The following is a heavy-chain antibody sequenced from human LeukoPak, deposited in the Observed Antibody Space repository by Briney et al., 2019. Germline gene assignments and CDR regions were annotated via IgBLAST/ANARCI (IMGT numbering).Heavy chain of an antibody. Sequence: SETLSLTCAVYGGSFSGYYWSWIRQPPGKGLEWIGEINHSGSTNYNPSLKSRVTISVDTSKNQFSLKLSSVTAADTAVYYCARLDCSSTSCYPASYYYYGMDVWGQGTTVTVSS. CDR1: GGSFSGYY. CDR3: ARLDCSSTSCYPASYYYYGMDV. CDR2: INHSGST. D-gene: IGHD2-2*01. J-gene: IGHJ6*02. V-gene: IGHV4-34*01.